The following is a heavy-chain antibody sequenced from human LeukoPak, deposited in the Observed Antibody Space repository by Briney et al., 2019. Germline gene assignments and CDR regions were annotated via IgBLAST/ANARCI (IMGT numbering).Heavy chain of an antibody. J-gene: IGHJ3*02. V-gene: IGHV3-30*04. CDR2: ISYDGSNK. Sequence: GSLRLSCAASGFTFSSYAMHWVRQAPGKGLEWVAVISYDGSNKYYADSVKGRFTISRDNSKNTLYLQMNSLRAEDPAVYYCARDSPAPGGAFDIWGQGTMVTVSS. D-gene: IGHD3-16*01. CDR3: ARDSPAPGGAFDI. CDR1: GFTFSSYA.